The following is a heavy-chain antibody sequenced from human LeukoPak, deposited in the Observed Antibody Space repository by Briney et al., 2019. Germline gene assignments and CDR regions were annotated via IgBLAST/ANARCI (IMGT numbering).Heavy chain of an antibody. D-gene: IGHD3-10*01. Sequence: SQTLSLTCAVSGGSISSGGYSWSWIRQPPGKGLEWIGYIYHSGSTYYNPSLKSRVTISVDRSKNQFSLKLSSVTAADTAVYYCARGRKLLWFGEFYDYWGQGTLVTVSS. CDR2: IYHSGST. V-gene: IGHV4-30-2*01. CDR3: ARGRKLLWFGEFYDY. J-gene: IGHJ4*02. CDR1: GGSISSGGYS.